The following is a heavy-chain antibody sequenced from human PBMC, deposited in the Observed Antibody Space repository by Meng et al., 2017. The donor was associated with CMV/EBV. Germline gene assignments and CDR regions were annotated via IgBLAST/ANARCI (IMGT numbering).Heavy chain of an antibody. CDR1: GFTFSTYA. V-gene: IGHV3-23*01. D-gene: IGHD3-10*01. Sequence: GESLKISCAASGFTFSTYAMSWVRQAPGKGLGWVSAIDNSGGSTYYADSVKGRFTISRDNSKSTLYLQMNILRAEDTAVYYCAKDKSHSVYYYYGMDVWGQGTTVTVSS. J-gene: IGHJ6*02. CDR2: IDNSGGST. CDR3: AKDKSHSVYYYYGMDV.